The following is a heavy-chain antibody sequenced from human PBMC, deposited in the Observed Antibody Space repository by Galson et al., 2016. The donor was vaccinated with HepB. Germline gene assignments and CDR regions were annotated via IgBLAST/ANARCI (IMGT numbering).Heavy chain of an antibody. CDR2: ISSSSDTI. V-gene: IGHV3-48*02. CDR3: ARGYCSNTSPCGMDV. D-gene: IGHD2-2*01. Sequence: SLRLSCAASGFTFSSFSMNWVRQAPGKGLEWVSYISSSSDTIYYADSVKGRFTISRDNSKNSLYLQMNSLRDGDTAVYYCARGYCSNTSPCGMDVWGQGTTVTVSS. J-gene: IGHJ6*02. CDR1: GFTFSSFS.